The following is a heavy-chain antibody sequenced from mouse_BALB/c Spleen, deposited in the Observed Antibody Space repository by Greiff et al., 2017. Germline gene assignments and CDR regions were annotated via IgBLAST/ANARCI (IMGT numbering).Heavy chain of an antibody. J-gene: IGHJ3*01. V-gene: IGHV5-4*02. CDR3: SRDYCGSSYVLAY. CDR1: GFTFSDYY. Sequence: EVHVVESGGGLVKPGGSLKLSCAASGFTFSDYYMSWVRQTPDKRLEWVATISDGGSYTYYPDSVKGRFTISRDNAKNTLYLQMSSLKSEDTAMYYCSRDYCGSSYVLAYWGQGTPVTVSA. D-gene: IGHD1-1*01. CDR2: ISDGGSYT.